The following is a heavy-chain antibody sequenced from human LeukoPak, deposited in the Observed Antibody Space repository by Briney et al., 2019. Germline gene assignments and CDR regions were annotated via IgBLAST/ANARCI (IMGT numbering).Heavy chain of an antibody. CDR3: ARNPYYYGSGSHDFAY. Sequence: SETLSLTCTVSGGSISGSSYYWGWIRQPPGKGLEWIGSIYYSGSTYYNPSLKSRVTISVDTSKNQFSLKLSSVTAADTAVYYCARNPYYYGSGSHDFAYWGQGTLVTVSS. J-gene: IGHJ4*02. V-gene: IGHV4-39*07. CDR1: GGSISGSSYY. CDR2: IYYSGST. D-gene: IGHD3-10*01.